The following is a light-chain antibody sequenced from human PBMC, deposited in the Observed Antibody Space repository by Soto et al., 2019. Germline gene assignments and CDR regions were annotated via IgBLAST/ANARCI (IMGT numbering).Light chain of an antibody. CDR2: GAF. CDR1: PSVAKF. V-gene: IGKV3-11*01. CDR3: QQRNIWPPVT. J-gene: IGKJ5*01. Sequence: EIVLTQSPATLSLSPGEGATLSCRASPSVAKFVAWYQQKPGQAPRLLIYGAFNRATGIPARFSGSGSGTDFTLTISSLEPEDSAVYYCQQRNIWPPVTFGHGTRLEIK.